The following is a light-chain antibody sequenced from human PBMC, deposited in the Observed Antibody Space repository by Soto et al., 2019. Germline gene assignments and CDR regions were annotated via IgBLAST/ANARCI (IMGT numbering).Light chain of an antibody. J-gene: IGKJ1*01. CDR1: QSVGNN. CDR2: GAS. V-gene: IGKV3-15*01. CDR3: QHQSNWPRT. Sequence: EIVMTQSPATLSVSPGERATLSCRASQSVGNNLAWYLQKPGQAPRLLIHGASTRAAGIPARFSGSGSGTAFSLTISGLQSEDFAVYFCQHQSNWPRTFGQGTKVDIK.